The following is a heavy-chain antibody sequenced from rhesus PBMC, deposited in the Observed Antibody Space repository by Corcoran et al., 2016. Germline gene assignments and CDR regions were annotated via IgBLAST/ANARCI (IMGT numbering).Heavy chain of an antibody. D-gene: IGHD3-3*01. CDR1: GGSISSNY. J-gene: IGHJ4*01. V-gene: IGHV4-160*01. Sequence: QVQLQESGPGLVKPSETLSLTCAVSGGSISSNYWSWTRQPPGTGLEWIGRICGGSRSTDDNPSLKRRVTISTEPSKNQFCLKLSPVTAADTAVYYCAGDRWTGYYKRYFDYWGQGVLVTVSS. CDR3: AGDRWTGYYKRYFDY. CDR2: ICGGSRST.